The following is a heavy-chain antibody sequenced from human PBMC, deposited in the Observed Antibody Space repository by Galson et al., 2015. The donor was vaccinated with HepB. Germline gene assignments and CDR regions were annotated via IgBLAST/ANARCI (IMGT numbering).Heavy chain of an antibody. CDR2: ISYDGSNK. CDR1: GFTFSSYG. Sequence: SLRLSCAASGFTFSSYGMHWVRQAPGKGLEWVAVISYDGSNKYYADSVKGRFTISRDNSKNTLYLQMNSLRAEDTAVYYCAKDVSGGNSYHDYWGQGTLVTVSS. D-gene: IGHD4-23*01. V-gene: IGHV3-30*18. J-gene: IGHJ4*02. CDR3: AKDVSGGNSYHDY.